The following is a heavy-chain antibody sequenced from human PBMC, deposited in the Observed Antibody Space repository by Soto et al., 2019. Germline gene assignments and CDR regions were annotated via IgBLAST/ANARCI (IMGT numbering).Heavy chain of an antibody. V-gene: IGHV3-23*01. J-gene: IGHJ3*02. CDR1: GFTFSSYA. Sequence: PGGSLRLSCAASGFTFSSYAMSWVRQAPGKGLEWVSAISGSGGSTYYADSVKGRFTISRDNSKNTLYLQMNSLRAEDTAVYYCAKDRDVYNYEASAFDIWGQGTMVTVSS. CDR2: ISGSGGST. D-gene: IGHD5-12*01. CDR3: AKDRDVYNYEASAFDI.